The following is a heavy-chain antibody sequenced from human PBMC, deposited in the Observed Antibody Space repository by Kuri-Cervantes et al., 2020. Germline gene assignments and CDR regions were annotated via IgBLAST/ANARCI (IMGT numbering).Heavy chain of an antibody. J-gene: IGHJ4*02. V-gene: IGHV4-31*03. D-gene: IGHD6-19*01. CDR1: GGSISSGGYY. Sequence: SETLSLTCTVSGGSISSGGYYWSWIRQHPGKGLEWIGYIYYSGSTYYNPSLKSRVTISVDTSKNQFSLKLGSVTAADTAVYYCASGGWYKPGGGIPIPFDYWGQGTLVTVSS. CDR2: IYYSGST. CDR3: ASGGWYKPGGGIPIPFDY.